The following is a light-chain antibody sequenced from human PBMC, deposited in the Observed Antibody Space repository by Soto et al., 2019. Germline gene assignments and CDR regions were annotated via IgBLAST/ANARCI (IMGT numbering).Light chain of an antibody. Sequence: ERVLTQSPGTLSLSPGERATLSCRASQSVGTSYLAWYQQKPGQAPRLLIYGASSSATGIPDRFSGSGSGTDITLTISRLEPEDFAVYYCQQYGSSPPITFGQGTRLEIK. CDR1: QSVGTSY. CDR2: GAS. V-gene: IGKV3-20*01. CDR3: QQYGSSPPIT. J-gene: IGKJ5*01.